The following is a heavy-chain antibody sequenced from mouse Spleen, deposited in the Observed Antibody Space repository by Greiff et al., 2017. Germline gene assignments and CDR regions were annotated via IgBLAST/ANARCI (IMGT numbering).Heavy chain of an antibody. V-gene: IGHV1-75*01. CDR2: IFPGSGST. Sequence: VKLQESGPELVKPGASVKISCQASGYTFTDYYINWVKQRPGQGLEWIGWIFPGSGSTYYNEKFKGKATLTVDKSSSTAYMLLSSLTSEDSAVYFCANYHYFDYWGQGTTLTVSS. CDR1: GYTFTDYY. CDR3: ANYHYFDY. J-gene: IGHJ2*01. D-gene: IGHD2-1*01.